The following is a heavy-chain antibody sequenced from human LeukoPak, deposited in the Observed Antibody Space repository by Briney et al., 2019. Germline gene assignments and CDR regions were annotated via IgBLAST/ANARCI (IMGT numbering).Heavy chain of an antibody. Sequence: SETLSLTCAVSGGSISSHYWSWLRQPPGEGLEWIAYIHYTGRTNYNPSLKGRVTLSVDTSNSQFSLNLNSVTAADTAVYYCARGAGWYDYWGQGTLVTVSS. J-gene: IGHJ4*02. CDR2: IHYTGRT. V-gene: IGHV4-59*11. CDR3: ARGAGWYDY. CDR1: GGSISSHY. D-gene: IGHD6-19*01.